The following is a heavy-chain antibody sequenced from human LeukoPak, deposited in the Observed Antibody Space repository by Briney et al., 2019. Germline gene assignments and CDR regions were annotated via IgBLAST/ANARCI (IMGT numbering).Heavy chain of an antibody. CDR3: ARAGLPFYYYYIDV. Sequence: ASVKVSCEASAYTFTAYYMHWVRQAPGQGLEWMGWINPNSGGTNYAQNFQGRVTMTRDTSISTDYMELSRLRSDDTAVYYCARAGLPFYYYYIDVWGTGTTVTVSS. CDR2: INPNSGGT. V-gene: IGHV1-2*02. J-gene: IGHJ6*03. D-gene: IGHD2-21*02. CDR1: AYTFTAYY.